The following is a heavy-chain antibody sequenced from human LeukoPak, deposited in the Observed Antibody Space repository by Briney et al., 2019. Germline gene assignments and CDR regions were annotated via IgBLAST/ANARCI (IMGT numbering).Heavy chain of an antibody. Sequence: GASLRLSCAASGFTFSSYAMSWVRQAPGKGLEWVSAISGSGGSTYYADSVKGRFTISRDNSKNTLYLQMNSLRAEDTAVYYCAKDRGPYNIVLMVYAVLFDYWGQGTLVTVSS. CDR1: GFTFSSYA. CDR2: ISGSGGST. V-gene: IGHV3-23*01. J-gene: IGHJ4*02. CDR3: AKDRGPYNIVLMVYAVLFDY. D-gene: IGHD2-8*01.